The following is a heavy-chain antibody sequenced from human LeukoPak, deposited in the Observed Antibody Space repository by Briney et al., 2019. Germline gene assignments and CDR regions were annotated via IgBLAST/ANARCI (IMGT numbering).Heavy chain of an antibody. CDR1: GFTFSSYW. CDR2: IKTKGSEK. V-gene: IGHV3-7*01. CDR3: ARDGHYYDSSGYPVYFDN. D-gene: IGHD3-22*01. Sequence: GGSLRLSCAASGFTFSSYWMSWVRQAPGKGLEWVGSIKTKGSEKYYVDSVKGRFTISRDNAKNSLYLQMNSLRAEDTAVYYCARDGHYYDSSGYPVYFDNWGQGTLVTVSS. J-gene: IGHJ4*02.